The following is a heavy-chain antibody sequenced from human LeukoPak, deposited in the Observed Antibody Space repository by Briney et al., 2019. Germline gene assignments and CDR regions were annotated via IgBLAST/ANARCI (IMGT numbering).Heavy chain of an antibody. D-gene: IGHD3-3*01. CDR2: ISWNSGSI. V-gene: IGHV3-9*01. Sequence: GGSLRLSCAASGFTFDDYAMHWVRQAPGKGLEWVSGISWNSGSIGYADSVKGRFTISRDNAKNSLYLQMNSLRAEDTAVYYCAGNYDFWSGYSYWGQGTLVTVSS. CDR3: AGNYDFWSGYSY. J-gene: IGHJ4*02. CDR1: GFTFDDYA.